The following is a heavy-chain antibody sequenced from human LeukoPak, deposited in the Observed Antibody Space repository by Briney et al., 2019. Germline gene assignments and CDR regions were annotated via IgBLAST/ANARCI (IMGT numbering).Heavy chain of an antibody. Sequence: SETLSLTCTVSGGSINNALYYWAWIRQTPEQQLEWMGSVSHDGITNYSPSLGGRVSLSADTSKNQFSLKLSSVTAADTAVYYCGAAAGLLDAFDIWGQGTMVTVSS. J-gene: IGHJ3*02. CDR1: GGSINNALYY. D-gene: IGHD3-10*01. V-gene: IGHV4-61*01. CDR2: VSHDGIT. CDR3: GAAAGLLDAFDI.